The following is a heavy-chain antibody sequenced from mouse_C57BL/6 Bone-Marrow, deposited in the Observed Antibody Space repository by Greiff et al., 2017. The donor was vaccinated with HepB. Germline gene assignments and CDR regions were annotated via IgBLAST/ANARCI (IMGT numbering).Heavy chain of an antibody. CDR2: INYDGSST. Sequence: EVKLMESGEGLVKPGGSLKLSCTASGFTFSDYYMAWVRQVPEKGLEWVANINYDGSSTYYLDSLKSRFIISRDNAKNILYLQMSSLKSEDTATYYCARDLDYFDYWGQGTTLTVSS. J-gene: IGHJ2*01. V-gene: IGHV5-16*01. CDR3: ARDLDYFDY. CDR1: GFTFSDYY.